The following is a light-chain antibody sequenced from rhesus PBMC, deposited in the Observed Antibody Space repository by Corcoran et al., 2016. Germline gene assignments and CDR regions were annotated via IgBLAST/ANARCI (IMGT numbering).Light chain of an antibody. Sequence: DIQMTQSPSSLSASVGDRVTITCRASQGITNDLAWYQQKPGETLKLLIYEASSLQSGIPSRFSGSGSVPDFILTISSLQSEDFATYYCQHYYSTPRTFGQGTKVEIK. CDR2: EAS. CDR1: QGITND. V-gene: IGKV1-25*01. J-gene: IGKJ1*01. CDR3: QHYYSTPRT.